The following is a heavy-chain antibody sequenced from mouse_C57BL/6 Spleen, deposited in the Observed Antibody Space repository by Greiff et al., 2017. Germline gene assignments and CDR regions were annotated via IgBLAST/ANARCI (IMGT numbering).Heavy chain of an antibody. CDR1: GYTFTSYW. V-gene: IGHV1-64*01. Sequence: QVQLKQPGAELVKPGASVKLSCKASGYTFTSYWMHWVKQRPGQGLEWIGMIHPNSGSTNYNEKFKSKATLTVDKSSSTAYMQLSSLTSEDSAVYYCALRRGAWFAYWGQGTLVTVSA. J-gene: IGHJ3*01. D-gene: IGHD2-12*01. CDR3: ALRRGAWFAY. CDR2: IHPNSGST.